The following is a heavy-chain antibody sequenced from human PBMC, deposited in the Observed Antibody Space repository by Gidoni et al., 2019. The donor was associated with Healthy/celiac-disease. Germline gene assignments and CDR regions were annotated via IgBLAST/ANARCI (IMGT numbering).Heavy chain of an antibody. V-gene: IGHV4-34*01. J-gene: IGHJ4*02. CDR3: AGGWFGDQWDY. Sequence: QVQLQQWGAGLLKPSETLSLTCAVYGGSFSGYYWSWIRQPPGKGLEWIGEINHSGSTNYNPSLKSRVTISVDTSKNQFSLKLSSVTAADTAVYYCAGGWFGDQWDYWGQGTLVTVSS. D-gene: IGHD3-10*01. CDR2: INHSGST. CDR1: GGSFSGYY.